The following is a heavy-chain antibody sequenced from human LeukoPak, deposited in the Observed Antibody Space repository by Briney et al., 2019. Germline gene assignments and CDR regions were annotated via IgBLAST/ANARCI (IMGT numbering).Heavy chain of an antibody. CDR1: GGSISSSSYY. J-gene: IGHJ3*02. D-gene: IGHD3-22*01. CDR3: ARDPDYYDSSGYRHDAFDI. Sequence: SETLSLTCTVSGGSISSSSYYWGWIRQPPGKGLEWIGSIYYSGSTYYNPSLKSRVTISVDTSKNQFSLKLSSVTAADTAVYYCARDPDYYDSSGYRHDAFDIWGQGTMVTVSS. V-gene: IGHV4-39*07. CDR2: IYYSGST.